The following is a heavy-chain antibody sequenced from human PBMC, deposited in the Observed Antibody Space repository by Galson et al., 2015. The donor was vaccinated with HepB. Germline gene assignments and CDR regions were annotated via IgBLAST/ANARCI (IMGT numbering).Heavy chain of an antibody. CDR2: IYYSGST. CDR1: GGSIISITNY. V-gene: IGHV4-39*07. J-gene: IGHJ3*02. Sequence: SETLSLTCTVSGGSIISITNYWAWIRQPPGKGLEWIGSIYYSGSTHYNPSLRSRLSMSIDTSKNQFSLEVTSVTAADTALYYCARNVTLSVSFGERSDAFDIWGQGTMVTVSS. CDR3: ARNVTLSVSFGERSDAFDI. D-gene: IGHD3-10*01.